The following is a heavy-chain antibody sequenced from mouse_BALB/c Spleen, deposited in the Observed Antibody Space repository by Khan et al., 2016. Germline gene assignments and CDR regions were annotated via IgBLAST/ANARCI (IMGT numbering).Heavy chain of an antibody. CDR1: GFNIKDYY. Sequence: VRLQQSGAELVRPGALVKLSCKASGFNIKDYYMHWVKQRPEQGLEWIGWIDPENGNTIYDPKFQGKASITADTSSNTAYLQLSSLTSEDTAVYYCALDVSWFAYWGQGTLVTVSA. V-gene: IGHV14-1*02. CDR3: ALDVSWFAY. J-gene: IGHJ3*01. CDR2: IDPENGNT. D-gene: IGHD2-3*01.